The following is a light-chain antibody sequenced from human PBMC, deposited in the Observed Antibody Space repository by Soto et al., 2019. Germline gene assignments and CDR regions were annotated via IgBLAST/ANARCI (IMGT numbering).Light chain of an antibody. CDR3: QQYNSSPPWT. Sequence: DIQMTQSPSTLSASVGDRVTLTCRASQTIYSWLAWYQQKPGKAPNLLIYKASTLESGVPSRFSGSGSGTEFTLTISSLQPDDFATYYCQQYNSSPPWTFGQGTKVEIK. CDR1: QTIYSW. V-gene: IGKV1-5*03. J-gene: IGKJ1*01. CDR2: KAS.